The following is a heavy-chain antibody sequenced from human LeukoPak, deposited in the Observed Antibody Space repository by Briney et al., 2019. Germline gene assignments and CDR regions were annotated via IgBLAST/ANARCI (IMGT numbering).Heavy chain of an antibody. CDR2: ISSSGSTI. J-gene: IGHJ6*02. D-gene: IGHD3-10*01. V-gene: IGHV3-11*04. CDR3: ARGSGSYYNNYYYGMDV. CDR1: GFTFSDYY. Sequence: GGSLRLSCAASGFTFSDYYMSWIRQAPGKGLEWVSYISSSGSTIYFADSVKGRFTISRDNAKNSLYLQMNSLRAEDTAVYYCARGSGSYYNNYYYGMDVWGQGTTVTVSS.